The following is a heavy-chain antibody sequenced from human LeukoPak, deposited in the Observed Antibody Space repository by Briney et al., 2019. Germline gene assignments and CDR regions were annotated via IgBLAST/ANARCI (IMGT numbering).Heavy chain of an antibody. D-gene: IGHD2-8*01. Sequence: GGSLRLSCAVSGFPFSIYEMNWVRQAPGKGLEWVASINQDGSQKRYVDSVQGRFTISRDNTKNSLFLQMNSLRAEDTAVYYCARLKDDVTKLDYWGQGTLVTVSS. J-gene: IGHJ4*02. V-gene: IGHV3-7*01. CDR1: GFPFSIYE. CDR3: ARLKDDVTKLDY. CDR2: INQDGSQK.